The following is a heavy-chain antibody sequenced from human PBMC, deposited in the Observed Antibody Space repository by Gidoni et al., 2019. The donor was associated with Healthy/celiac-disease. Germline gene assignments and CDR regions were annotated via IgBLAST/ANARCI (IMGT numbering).Heavy chain of an antibody. CDR1: GYTFTIYD. V-gene: IGHV1-8*01. J-gene: IGHJ5*02. CDR3: ARGSRWPNALRYFMYPGNCFDT. CDR2: MNQNSGNT. D-gene: IGHD3-9*01. Sequence: HVQLVQSGAAVKKPGASVKVSCKTSGYTFTIYDINWLRQATGQGLEWMGGMNQNSGNTGYAKKFQGRATMTRNTSISTAYMELSSLRYEDTAVYYCARGSRWPNALRYFMYPGNCFDTWGQGTMVTVSS.